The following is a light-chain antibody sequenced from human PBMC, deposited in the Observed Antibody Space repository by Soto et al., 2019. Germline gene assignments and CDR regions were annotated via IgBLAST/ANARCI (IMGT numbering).Light chain of an antibody. CDR1: QSISNY. J-gene: IGKJ5*01. V-gene: IGKV3-11*01. CDR3: QQHSNWPPIT. CDR2: DAS. Sequence: IVFTQSPATLSLSPGERATLSCRASQSISNYVAWYQQKPGQAPRLLIYDASDRATGIPGRFSGSGSGTDFTLTISSLEPEDFAVYYCQQHSNWPPITFGQGTRLEIK.